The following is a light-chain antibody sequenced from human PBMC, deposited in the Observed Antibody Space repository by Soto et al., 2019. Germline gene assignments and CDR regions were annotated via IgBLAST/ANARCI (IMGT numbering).Light chain of an antibody. CDR2: SNS. J-gene: IGLJ3*02. Sequence: QSVLTQPPSVSGAPGQRVTISCTGSSSNIGARYNVHWYQQLPGTAPKLLIYSNSNRPSGVPDRFSGSKSGTSASLAITGLQAEDEADYYCRSYDDSLSAWVFGGGTKLTVL. CDR1: SSNIGARYN. V-gene: IGLV1-40*01. CDR3: RSYDDSLSAWV.